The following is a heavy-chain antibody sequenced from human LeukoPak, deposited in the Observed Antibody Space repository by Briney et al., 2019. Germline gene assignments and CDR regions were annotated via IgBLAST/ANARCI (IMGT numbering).Heavy chain of an antibody. Sequence: ASVKVSCKASGYTFTGYYMHWVRQAPGQGLEWMGWINPNSGGTNYAQKFQGRVTMTRDTSISTAYMELSRLRHDDTALYYCARDSGGTDAVFPRLDYYFDLWGRGTLVTVSS. V-gene: IGHV1-2*02. CDR2: INPNSGGT. CDR1: GYTFTGYY. J-gene: IGHJ2*01. CDR3: ARDSGGTDAVFPRLDYYFDL. D-gene: IGHD3/OR15-3a*01.